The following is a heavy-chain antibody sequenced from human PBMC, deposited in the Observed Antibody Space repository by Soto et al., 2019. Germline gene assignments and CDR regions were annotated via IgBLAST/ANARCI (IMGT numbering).Heavy chain of an antibody. Sequence: QVQLVQSGAEVKKPGASVKVSCKAPRYIFTAYFMHWVRQAPGQGLEWMGWINPNNGATHYGLSFQGRVTMTRYTSISTAYMELSSLISDDTAVYYCASLDPGARFDPWCQGTLVIVSS. CDR1: RYIFTAYF. CDR2: INPNNGAT. V-gene: IGHV1-2*02. CDR3: ASLDPGARFDP. J-gene: IGHJ5*02.